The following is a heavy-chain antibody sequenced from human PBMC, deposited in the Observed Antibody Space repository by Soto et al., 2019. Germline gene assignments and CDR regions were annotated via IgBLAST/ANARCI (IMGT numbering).Heavy chain of an antibody. D-gene: IGHD3-9*01. CDR2: INHSGST. V-gene: IGHV4-34*01. J-gene: IGHJ5*02. CDR3: ARGPLHYDILTGYFSNNWFDP. Sequence: SETLSLTCAVYGASFSGYYWSWIRQPPGKGLEWIGEINHSGSTNYNPSLKSRVTISVDTSKNQFSLKLSSVTAADTAVYYCARGPLHYDILTGYFSNNWFDPWGQGTLVTVSS. CDR1: GASFSGYY.